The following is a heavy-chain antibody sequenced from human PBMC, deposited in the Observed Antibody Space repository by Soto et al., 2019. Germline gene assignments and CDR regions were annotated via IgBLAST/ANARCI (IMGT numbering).Heavy chain of an antibody. CDR1: GLSVSHPW. D-gene: IGHD3-9*01. Sequence: GGSLRLSCAACGLSVSHPWMAWFRQAAGKGLEWVGRIKSKTDGGTADYAAPVKGRFTISRDDSKNTVYLQMNSLKTEDTAVYYCTTGIYYDILTGYHNVAYWGQGTLVTVSS. CDR2: IKSKTDGGTA. CDR3: TTGIYYDILTGYHNVAY. J-gene: IGHJ4*02. V-gene: IGHV3-15*01.